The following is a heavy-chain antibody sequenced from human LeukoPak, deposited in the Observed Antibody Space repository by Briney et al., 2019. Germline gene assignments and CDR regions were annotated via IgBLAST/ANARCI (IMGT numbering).Heavy chain of an antibody. V-gene: IGHV1-69*04. CDR2: IIPILGIA. J-gene: IGHJ5*02. CDR1: GGTFGSYA. D-gene: IGHD2-2*01. CDR3: ASTLGYCSSTSCYLPNWFDP. Sequence: GASVKVSCNASGGTFGSYAISWVRQAPGQGLEWMGRIIPILGIANYAQKFQGRVTITADKSTSTAYMELSSLRSEDTAVYYCASTLGYCSSTSCYLPNWFDPWGQGTLVTVSS.